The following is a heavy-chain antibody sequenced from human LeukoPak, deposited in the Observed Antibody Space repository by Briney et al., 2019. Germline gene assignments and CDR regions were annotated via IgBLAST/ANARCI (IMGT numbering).Heavy chain of an antibody. D-gene: IGHD5-18*01. CDR3: ARDLVDTAMWEFDY. J-gene: IGHJ4*02. CDR2: IIPIFGTA. V-gene: IGHV1-69*13. Sequence: GASVKVCCKASGGTFSSCAISWVRQAPGQGLAWMRGIIPIFGTANYAQKFQGRVTITADESTSTAYMELSSLRSEDTAVYYCARDLVDTAMWEFDYWGQGTLVTVSS. CDR1: GGTFSSCA.